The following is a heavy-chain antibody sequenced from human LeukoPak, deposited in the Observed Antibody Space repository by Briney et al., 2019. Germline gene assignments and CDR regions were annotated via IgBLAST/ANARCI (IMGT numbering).Heavy chain of an antibody. D-gene: IGHD1-1*01. Sequence: SETLSLTCAVSGYSISSGDYWGWIRQPPGKGLEWIGSIYNSVSTYYNPSLKSRVTISVDTSKRQFSLTLSSVTAADTAVYYCARGPTISETGYFDYWGQGTLVTVSS. CDR3: ARGPTISETGYFDY. CDR2: IYNSVST. CDR1: GYSISSGDY. V-gene: IGHV4-38-2*01. J-gene: IGHJ4*03.